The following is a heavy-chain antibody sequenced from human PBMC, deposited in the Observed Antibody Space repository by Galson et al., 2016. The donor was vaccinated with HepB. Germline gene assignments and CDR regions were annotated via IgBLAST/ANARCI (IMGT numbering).Heavy chain of an antibody. V-gene: IGHV4-31*03. CDR1: GASINSGGSY. D-gene: IGHD1-14*01. CDR3: AREMVTGTTNWFDP. Sequence: LSLTCTVSGASINSGGSYWSWIRQHPGKGLEWIGYIYYRGTTYYNPSLKSRVTMSLDTSKRQFFLKLTSLTAADTAIYYCAREMVTGTTNWFDPWGQGTLVTVSS. CDR2: IYYRGTT. J-gene: IGHJ5*02.